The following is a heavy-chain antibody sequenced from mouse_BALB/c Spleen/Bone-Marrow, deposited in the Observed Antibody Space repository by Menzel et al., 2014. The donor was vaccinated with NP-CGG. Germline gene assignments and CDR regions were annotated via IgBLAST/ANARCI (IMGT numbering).Heavy chain of an antibody. CDR3: TRDGDGYYPYTLDN. J-gene: IGHJ4*01. D-gene: IGHD2-3*01. V-gene: IGHV1-15*01. CDR1: GYTFTDYE. Sequence: QVQLQQSGAELVRPGASVKLSCKALGYTFTDYEIHWVKQTPVHGLEWIGAIHPRSGGTAYNQKFKGKATLTADKSSSIAYMELSSLTSEDSAVYYCTRDGDGYYPYTLDNWCQGTSVTVSS. CDR2: IHPRSGGT.